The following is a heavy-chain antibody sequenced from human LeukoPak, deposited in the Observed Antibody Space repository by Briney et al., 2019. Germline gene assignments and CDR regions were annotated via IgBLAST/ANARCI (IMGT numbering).Heavy chain of an antibody. Sequence: GGSLRLSCAASGFTFSDYYMSWIRLAPGKGLEGVSYVSSSSSYTNYADSVKGRFTISRDNAKNSLYLQMNSLRAEDTAVYYCARAAAVTYFDYWGQGTLVTVSS. J-gene: IGHJ4*02. D-gene: IGHD4-23*01. CDR1: GFTFSDYY. V-gene: IGHV3-11*05. CDR3: ARAAAVTYFDY. CDR2: VSSSSSYT.